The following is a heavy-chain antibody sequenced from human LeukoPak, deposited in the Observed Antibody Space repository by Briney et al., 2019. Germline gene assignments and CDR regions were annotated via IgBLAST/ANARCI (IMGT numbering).Heavy chain of an antibody. Sequence: PGGSLRLSCAASGFTFSSYAMSWVRQAPGKGREWVSAISGSGGSTYYADSVKGRFTISRDNSKNTLYLQMNSLRAEDTAVYYCAKVTYSSSAYFDYWGQGTLVTVSS. D-gene: IGHD6-6*01. CDR2: ISGSGGST. CDR1: GFTFSSYA. CDR3: AKVTYSSSAYFDY. V-gene: IGHV3-23*01. J-gene: IGHJ4*02.